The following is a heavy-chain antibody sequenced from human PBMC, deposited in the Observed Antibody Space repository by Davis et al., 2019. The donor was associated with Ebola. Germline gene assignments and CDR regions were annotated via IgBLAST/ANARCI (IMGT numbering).Heavy chain of an antibody. Sequence: GESLKISCAASGFTFSSYAMSWVRQAPGKGLEWVSAISGSGGSTYYADSVKGRFTISRDNSKNTLYLQMNSLRAEDTAVYYCAKDLVAVAGTGNFDYWGQGTLVTVSS. CDR1: GFTFSSYA. CDR3: AKDLVAVAGTGNFDY. V-gene: IGHV3-23*01. D-gene: IGHD6-19*01. CDR2: ISGSGGST. J-gene: IGHJ4*02.